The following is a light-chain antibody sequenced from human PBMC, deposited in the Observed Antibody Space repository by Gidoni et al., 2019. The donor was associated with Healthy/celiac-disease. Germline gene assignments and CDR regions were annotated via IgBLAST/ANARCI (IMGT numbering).Light chain of an antibody. J-gene: IGLJ2*01. CDR3: QAWDSSTAV. CDR2: QDS. Sequence: SYELTQPHSVSVSSGQTASITCSGDKLGDKYACWYQQKPGQSPVLVIYQDSKRPSGIPERFSGSNSGNTATLTISGTQAMDEADYYCQAWDSSTAVFGGGTKLTVL. V-gene: IGLV3-1*01. CDR1: KLGDKY.